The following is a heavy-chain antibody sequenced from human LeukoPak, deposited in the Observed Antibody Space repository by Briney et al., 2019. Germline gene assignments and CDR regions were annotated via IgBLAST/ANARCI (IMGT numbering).Heavy chain of an antibody. V-gene: IGHV4-61*02. J-gene: IGHJ4*02. CDR1: GGSISSGSYY. CDR2: IYTSGGT. CDR3: AREGGSFCFDY. D-gene: IGHD1-26*01. Sequence: SETLSLTCTVSGGSISSGSYYWSWIRQPAGKGLEWIGRIYTSGGTNYNPSLKSRVTISVDTSKNQFSLKLSSVTAADTAVYYCAREGGSFCFDYWGQGTLVTVSS.